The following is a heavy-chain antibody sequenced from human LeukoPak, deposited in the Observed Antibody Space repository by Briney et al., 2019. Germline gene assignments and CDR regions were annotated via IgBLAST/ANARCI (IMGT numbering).Heavy chain of an antibody. CDR3: ARDAKASNHADY. CDR1: GGSISSYC. V-gene: IGHV4-4*07. D-gene: IGHD4/OR15-4a*01. Sequence: SETLSLTCTVSGGSISSYCWSWIRQPAGKGLEWIGRIYTSGSTNYNPSLKSRVTMSVDTSKNQFSLKLSSVTAADTAVYYCARDAKASNHADYWGQGTLVTVSS. CDR2: IYTSGST. J-gene: IGHJ4*02.